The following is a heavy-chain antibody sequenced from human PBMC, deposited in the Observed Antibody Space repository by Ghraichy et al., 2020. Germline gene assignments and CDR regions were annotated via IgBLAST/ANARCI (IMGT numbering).Heavy chain of an antibody. J-gene: IGHJ6*02. CDR2: INHSGST. CDR1: GGSFSGYY. CDR3: ARAPSIAAAGTRSRCGMDV. Sequence: SETLSLTFAVYGGSFSGYYWSWIRQPPGKGLEWIGEINHSGSTNYNPSLKSRVTISVDTSKNQFSLKLSSVTAADTAVYYCARAPSIAAAGTRSRCGMDVWGQGTTVTVSS. V-gene: IGHV4-34*01. D-gene: IGHD6-13*01.